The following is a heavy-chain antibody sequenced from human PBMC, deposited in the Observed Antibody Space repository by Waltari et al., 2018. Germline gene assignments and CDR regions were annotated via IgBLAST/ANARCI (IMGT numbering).Heavy chain of an antibody. J-gene: IGHJ4*02. CDR2: IYYSGST. CDR3: ARTVRGWYGWDYFDY. D-gene: IGHD6-19*01. Sequence: QLQLQESGPGLVKPSETLSLTCTVSGGSISSSSYYWGWIRHPPGKGLEWIGSIYYSGSTYYNPSLKSRVTISVDTSKNQFSLKLSSVTAADTAVYYCARTVRGWYGWDYFDYWGQGTLVTVSS. V-gene: IGHV4-39*01. CDR1: GGSISSSSYY.